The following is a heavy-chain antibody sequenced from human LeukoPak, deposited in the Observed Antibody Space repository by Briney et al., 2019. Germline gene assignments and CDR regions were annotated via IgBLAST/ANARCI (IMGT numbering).Heavy chain of an antibody. D-gene: IGHD2-21*02. CDR2: INHSGTT. J-gene: IGHJ4*02. CDR1: GGSFSGYY. V-gene: IGHV4-34*01. CDR3: ARGRYCGGDCYSATDFDY. Sequence: SETLSLTCAVYGGSFSGYYWSWIRQPPGKGLEWIGEINHSGTTNYNPSLKSRVTISVDTSKSQFSLKLTSVTAADTAVYYCARGRYCGGDCYSATDFDYWGQGTLVTVST.